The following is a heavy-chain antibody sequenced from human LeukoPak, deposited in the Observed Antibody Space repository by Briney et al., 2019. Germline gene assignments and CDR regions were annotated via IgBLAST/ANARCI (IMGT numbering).Heavy chain of an antibody. V-gene: IGHV5-51*01. CDR2: IYPGDSDT. J-gene: IGHJ3*02. D-gene: IGHD3-3*01. CDR3: ASRYYDFWSGYSQSPNDAFDI. CDR1: GYSFTSYW. Sequence: KVSCKGSGYSFTSYWIGWVRQMPGKGLEWMGIIYPGDSDTRYSPSFQGQVTISADKSISTAYLQWSSLKASDTAMYYCASRYYDFWSGYSQSPNDAFDIWGQGTMVTVSS.